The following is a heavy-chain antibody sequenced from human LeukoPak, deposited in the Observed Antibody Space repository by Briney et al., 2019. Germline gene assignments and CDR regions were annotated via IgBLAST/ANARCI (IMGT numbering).Heavy chain of an antibody. CDR3: ARGRSLYYDILTGQYYFDY. D-gene: IGHD3-9*01. V-gene: IGHV4-34*01. CDR2: INHSGST. J-gene: IGHJ4*02. Sequence: PSETLSLTCAVYGGSFSGYYWSWIRQPPGKGLEWIGEINHSGSTNYNPSLKSRVTISVDTSKNQFSLKLSSVTAADTAVYYCARGRSLYYDILTGQYYFDYWGQGTLVTVSS. CDR1: GGSFSGYY.